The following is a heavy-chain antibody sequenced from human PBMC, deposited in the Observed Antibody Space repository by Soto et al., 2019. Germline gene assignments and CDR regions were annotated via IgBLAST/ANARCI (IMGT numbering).Heavy chain of an antibody. CDR1: GFSLITNGVG. CDR3: ARTFCSGGGCYSAFDY. CDR2: IYWDDDK. V-gene: IGHV2-5*02. D-gene: IGHD2-15*01. J-gene: IGHJ4*02. Sequence: QITLKESGPTLVKPTQTLTLTCTFSGFSLITNGVGVGWIRQPPGKALEWLALIYWDDDKRFSPSLKTRLTFTKDTSKNQVVLTMTNMDPVDTATYYCARTFCSGGGCYSAFDYWGQGILVTVSS.